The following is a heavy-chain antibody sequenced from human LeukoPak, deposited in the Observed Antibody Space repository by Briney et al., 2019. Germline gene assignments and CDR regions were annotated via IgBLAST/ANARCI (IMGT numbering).Heavy chain of an antibody. J-gene: IGHJ4*02. CDR2: IIPIFGTA. V-gene: IGHV1-69*13. Sequence: GASVKVSCKASGYTFTSYGISWVRQAPGQGLEWMGGIIPIFGTANYAQKFQGRVTITADESTSTAYMELSSLRSEDTAVYYCARGGSIAARNFDYWGQGTLVTVSS. D-gene: IGHD6-6*01. CDR1: GYTFTSYG. CDR3: ARGGSIAARNFDY.